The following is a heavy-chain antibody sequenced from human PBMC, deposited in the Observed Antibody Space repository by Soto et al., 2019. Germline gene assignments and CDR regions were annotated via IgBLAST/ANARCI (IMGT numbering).Heavy chain of an antibody. CDR1: GGTFCSYD. CDR3: ASSRKDYNYYGMDV. D-gene: IGHD6-13*01. J-gene: IGHJ6*02. Sequence: QVQLVQSGAEVKKPGSSVKVSCRASGGTFCSYDISWVRQAPGQGLEWMGGIIPIFGTPNYAQKFQGRVTITADESTSTAYMELSSLRSEDTAVYYCASSRKDYNYYGMDVWGQGTTVTVSS. V-gene: IGHV1-69*12. CDR2: IIPIFGTP.